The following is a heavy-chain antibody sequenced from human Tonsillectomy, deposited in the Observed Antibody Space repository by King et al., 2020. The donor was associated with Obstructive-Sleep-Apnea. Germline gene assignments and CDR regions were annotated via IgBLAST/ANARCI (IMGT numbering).Heavy chain of an antibody. Sequence: VQLQQWGAGLLKPSETLSLTCAVYGGSFSGYYWSWIRQPPGKGLEWIGEINHSGSTNYNPSLKSRVTISVDTSKYQFSLKLSSVTAADTAVYYCARGRCGGGSSWSRGFDYWGQGTLVTVSS. V-gene: IGHV4-34*01. CDR3: ARGRCGGGSSWSRGFDY. CDR1: GGSFSGYY. J-gene: IGHJ4*02. CDR2: INHSGST. D-gene: IGHD6-13*01.